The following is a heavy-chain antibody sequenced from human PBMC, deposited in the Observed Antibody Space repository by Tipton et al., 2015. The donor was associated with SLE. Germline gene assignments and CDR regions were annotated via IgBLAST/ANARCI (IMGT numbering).Heavy chain of an antibody. Sequence: TLSLTCTVSGGSISSYYWSWFLQPPGKGLEWIGSIYYSGSTNYNPSLKSRVTISVNSSKNQFSLKLISVTAADTAVYYCARVGQWQALFQHWGQGTLVTVT. CDR3: ARVGQWQALFQH. CDR2: IYYSGST. CDR1: GGSISSYY. V-gene: IGHV4-59*01. J-gene: IGHJ1*01. D-gene: IGHD6-19*01.